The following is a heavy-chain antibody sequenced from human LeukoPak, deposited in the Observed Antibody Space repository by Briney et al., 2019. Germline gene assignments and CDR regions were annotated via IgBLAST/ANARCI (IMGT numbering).Heavy chain of an antibody. D-gene: IGHD3-10*01. CDR2: IYHSGST. CDR1: GGSISSSNW. CDR3: ARVFYYYGSGSYYTAPLYFDY. V-gene: IGHV4-4*02. J-gene: IGHJ4*02. Sequence: SGTLSLTCAVSGGSISSSNWWSWVRQPPGKGLEWIGEIYHSGSTNYNPSLKSRVTISVDKSKNQFSLKLSSVTAADTAVYYCARVFYYYGSGSYYTAPLYFDYWGQGTLVTVSS.